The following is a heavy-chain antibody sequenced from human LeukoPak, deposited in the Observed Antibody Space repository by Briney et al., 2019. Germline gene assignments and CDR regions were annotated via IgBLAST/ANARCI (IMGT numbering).Heavy chain of an antibody. J-gene: IGHJ5*02. Sequence: GGSPRLSCAASGFTFSTYAMSWVRQAPGKGLEWVSVVSGTGGRTYYADSVKDRFTISRDNSKNTLYLQMNSLRAEDTALYYCVKASSSSPQYNWFDAWGQGTLVTVSS. CDR1: GFTFSTYA. CDR2: VSGTGGRT. V-gene: IGHV3-23*01. D-gene: IGHD6-6*01. CDR3: VKASSSSPQYNWFDA.